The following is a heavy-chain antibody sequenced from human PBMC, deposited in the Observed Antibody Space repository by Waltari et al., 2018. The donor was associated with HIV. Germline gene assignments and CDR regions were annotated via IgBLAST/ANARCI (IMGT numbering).Heavy chain of an antibody. Sequence: EVQLVESGGGLVKPGGSLRLYCAASGFPFRTYNMNWVRQAPGKGLEWVSSISSVGSYIYYPDSFKGRFTISRDNAKNSLYLQMNSLRAEDTAVYYCAGGGYDYAWGTYRPFDYWGQGTLVTVSS. CDR2: ISSVGSYI. V-gene: IGHV3-21*03. CDR3: AGGGYDYAWGTYRPFDY. D-gene: IGHD3-16*02. CDR1: GFPFRTYN. J-gene: IGHJ4*02.